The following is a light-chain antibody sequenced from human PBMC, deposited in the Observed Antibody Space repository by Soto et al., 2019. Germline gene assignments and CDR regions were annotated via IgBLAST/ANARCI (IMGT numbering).Light chain of an antibody. CDR2: GAS. CDR3: QQYGSSPLT. CDR1: QSVSSSS. J-gene: IGKJ4*01. Sequence: EIVLTQSPGTLSLSPGERATLSCRASQSVSSSSLAWYQQRPGQAPRLLIYGASNRATGIPYRFSGSGSGTDFTLTISRLEPEDFAVYYCQQYGSSPLTFGGGTKVEIK. V-gene: IGKV3-20*01.